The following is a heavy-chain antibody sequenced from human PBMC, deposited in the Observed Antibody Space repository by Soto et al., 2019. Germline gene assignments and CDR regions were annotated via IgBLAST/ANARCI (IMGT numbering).Heavy chain of an antibody. CDR3: ALTRRSSLLEVAGPGFEY. Sequence: QVRLVESGGGVVQPGRSLRLSCAASGFNFGVFGMHWVRQAPGKGLEWLSVLSYEGSEEYYADSVRGRFTIYRDNSKTTLFLQMESLRVDDTVVYYCALTRRSSLLEVAGPGFEYWGQGTMVTVS. V-gene: IGHV3-30*03. J-gene: IGHJ4*02. CDR1: GFNFGVFG. CDR2: LSYEGSEE. D-gene: IGHD6-19*01.